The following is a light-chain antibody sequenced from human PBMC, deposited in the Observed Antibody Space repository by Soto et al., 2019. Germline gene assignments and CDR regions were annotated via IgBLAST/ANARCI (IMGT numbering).Light chain of an antibody. CDR3: ATWDDSLDGVV. CDR1: SSNIGSNT. J-gene: IGLJ2*01. V-gene: IGLV1-44*01. Sequence: QSVLTQPPSASGTPGQSVTISCSGSSSNIGSNTVNWYQQLPGTAPKLLISDNNERPSGIPDRFSGSKSGTSATLGITGLQTGDEADYYCATWDDSLDGVVFGGGTKLTVL. CDR2: DNN.